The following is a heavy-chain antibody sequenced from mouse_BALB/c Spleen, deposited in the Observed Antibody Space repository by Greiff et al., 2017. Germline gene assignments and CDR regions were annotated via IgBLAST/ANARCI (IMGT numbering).Heavy chain of an antibody. D-gene: IGHD2-14*01. J-gene: IGHJ4*01. Sequence: EVQLQESGPELVKPGASVKISCKASGYSFTGYFMNWVKQSHGKSLEWIGRINPYNGDTFYNQKFKGKATLTVDKSSSTAHMELLSLTSEDSAVYYCGRRDRYDGGAMDYWGQGTSVTVSS. V-gene: IGHV1-37*01. CDR3: GRRDRYDGGAMDY. CDR1: GYSFTGYF. CDR2: INPYNGDT.